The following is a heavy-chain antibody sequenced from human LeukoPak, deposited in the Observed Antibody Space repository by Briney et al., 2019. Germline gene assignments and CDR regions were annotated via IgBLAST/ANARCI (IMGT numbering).Heavy chain of an antibody. CDR3: AEEGFFRGVQGPKY. CDR1: GYTLTELS. D-gene: IGHD3-10*01. CDR2: VDRGDGET. Sequence: AASVKVSCKVYGYTLTELSIHWVRQAPGKGLEWMGSVDRGDGETVYAPKFQGRVNMTKDTFTDTAHMELITLRYEDTAVYYCAEEGFFRGVQGPKYWGQGTPVTVSS. J-gene: IGHJ4*02. V-gene: IGHV1-24*01.